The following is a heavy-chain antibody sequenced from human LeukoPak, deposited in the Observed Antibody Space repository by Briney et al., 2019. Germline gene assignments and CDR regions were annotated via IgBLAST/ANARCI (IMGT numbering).Heavy chain of an antibody. CDR1: GFTFSSYA. CDR3: VKATLGYCSGGTCSADY. V-gene: IGHV3-64D*06. D-gene: IGHD2-15*01. CDR2: INIPVGTT. J-gene: IGHJ4*02. Sequence: GPSLRLSCSASGFTFSSYAMQWVRQAPGKGLEYVSTINIPVGTTYYAHSVKDRFTISRDNSKNTLYLQMSSLRSDDTAVYYCVKATLGYCSGGTCSADYWGQGTLVTVSS.